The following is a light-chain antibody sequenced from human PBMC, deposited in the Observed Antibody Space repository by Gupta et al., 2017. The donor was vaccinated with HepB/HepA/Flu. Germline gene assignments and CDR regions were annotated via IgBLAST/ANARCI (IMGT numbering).Light chain of an antibody. V-gene: IGLV2-14*01. J-gene: IGLJ2*01. Sequence: QSALTQPASVSGSPGQSITISCTGTSSDVGDYNYVSWYQQNPGKAPNLLIYDVSHRPSGVSNRFSGSKSGNTASLTISGLQAEDEADYYCSSYTSSSTLVFGGGTKLTVL. CDR2: DVS. CDR1: SSDVGDYNY. CDR3: SSYTSSSTLV.